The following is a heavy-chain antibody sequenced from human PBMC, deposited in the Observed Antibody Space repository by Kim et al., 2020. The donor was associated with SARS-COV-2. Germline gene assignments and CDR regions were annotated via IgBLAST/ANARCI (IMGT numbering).Heavy chain of an antibody. V-gene: IGHV3-66*01. CDR3: VRDLVDTAIETSP. D-gene: IGHD5-18*01. Sequence: YAGSVKCRVTISRDNSRNTLYLQMNSLRAEDTAVYYCVRDLVDTAIETSPWGQGTLVSFAS. J-gene: IGHJ5*02.